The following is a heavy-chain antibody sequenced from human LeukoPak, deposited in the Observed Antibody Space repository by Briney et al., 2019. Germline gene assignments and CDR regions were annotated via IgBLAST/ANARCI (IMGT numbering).Heavy chain of an antibody. CDR2: INPNSGGT. Sequence: ASVKVSCKASGYTLTGYYMHWVRQAPGQGLEWMGWINPNSGGTNYAQKFQGRVTMTRDTSISTAYMELSRLRSDDTAVYYCARGAEAAAGTLIFDYWGQGTLVTVSS. V-gene: IGHV1-2*02. D-gene: IGHD6-13*01. J-gene: IGHJ4*02. CDR3: ARGAEAAAGTLIFDY. CDR1: GYTLTGYY.